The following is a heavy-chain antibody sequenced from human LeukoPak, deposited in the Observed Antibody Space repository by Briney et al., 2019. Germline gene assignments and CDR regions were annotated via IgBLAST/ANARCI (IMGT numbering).Heavy chain of an antibody. V-gene: IGHV3-23*01. CDR1: GFTFSSYA. CDR3: AKDTQQWLVRNDYYGMDV. CDR2: ISGSGGST. D-gene: IGHD6-19*01. Sequence: GGSLRLSCAASGFTFSSYAMSWVRQAPGKGLEGVSAISGSGGSTYYADSVKGRFTISRDNSKNTLYLQMNSLRAEDTAVYYCAKDTQQWLVRNDYYGMDVWGQGTTVTVSS. J-gene: IGHJ6*02.